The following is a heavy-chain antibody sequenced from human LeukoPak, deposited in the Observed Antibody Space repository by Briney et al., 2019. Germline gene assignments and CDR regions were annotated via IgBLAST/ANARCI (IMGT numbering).Heavy chain of an antibody. D-gene: IGHD6-19*01. CDR3: ARDYGSGWYVDY. J-gene: IGHJ4*02. V-gene: IGHV3-11*04. CDR2: ISSSGSTI. CDR1: GFTFRDYY. Sequence: GGSLRLSCAASGFTFRDYYISWIRQAPGKGLEWVSYISSSGSTIYYTDSVKGRFTISRDNAKNSLYLQMNSLTAEDTAVYHCARDYGSGWYVDYWGQGTLVTVSS.